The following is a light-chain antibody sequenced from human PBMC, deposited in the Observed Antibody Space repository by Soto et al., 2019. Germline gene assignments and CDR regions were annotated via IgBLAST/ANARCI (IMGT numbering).Light chain of an antibody. Sequence: QSVLTRPRSVSGSPGQSVASSCTGTSSDVGRYSYVSWYQQHPGKAPKLMIYDVSERPSGVPDRFSGSKSGNTASLTISGLQAEDEADYYCCSYAGTYTGVFGTGTKVTVL. J-gene: IGLJ1*01. V-gene: IGLV2-11*01. CDR1: SSDVGRYSY. CDR3: CSYAGTYTGV. CDR2: DVS.